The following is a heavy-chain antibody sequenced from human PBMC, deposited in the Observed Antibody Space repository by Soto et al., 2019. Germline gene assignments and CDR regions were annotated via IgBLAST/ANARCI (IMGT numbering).Heavy chain of an antibody. CDR1: GFTFSSYA. CDR2: IRGSGGST. CDR3: ATDCGDYMGWYFDL. D-gene: IGHD4-17*01. V-gene: IGHV3-23*01. J-gene: IGHJ2*01. Sequence: EVQLLESGGGLVQPGGSLRLSCAASGFTFSSYAMSWVRQAPGKGLEWVSAIRGSGGSTYYADSVKGRFTISRDNSKNTLYLQMNCLRAEETGVYYCATDCGDYMGWYFDLWGRGTLVTVSS.